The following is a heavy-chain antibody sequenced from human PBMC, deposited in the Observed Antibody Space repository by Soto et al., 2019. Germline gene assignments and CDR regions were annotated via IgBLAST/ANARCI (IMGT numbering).Heavy chain of an antibody. CDR2: IYYSGST. V-gene: IGHV4-59*01. D-gene: IGHD3-10*01. CDR1: GGSISSYY. Sequence: QVQLQESGPGLVKPSETLSLTCTVSGGSISSYYWSWIRQPPGKGLEWIGYIYYSGSTNYNPSLKSRVTISVDTPTNQFSLKLGSVTAADTAVYYCARGPLWFGELSHFDYWGQGTLVTVSS. CDR3: ARGPLWFGELSHFDY. J-gene: IGHJ4*02.